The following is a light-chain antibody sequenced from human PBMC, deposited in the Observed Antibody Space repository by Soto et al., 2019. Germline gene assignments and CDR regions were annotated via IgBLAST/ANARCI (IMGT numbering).Light chain of an antibody. V-gene: IGKV3-20*01. CDR2: AAS. CDR1: QSIASTF. Sequence: ENVMTQSPGTLSLSPGERATLSCRASQSIASTFLAWYQQKPGQAPRLLIYAASSSATGIPDRFSGSGSGTDFTRTISRLEPEDFAVYYCQQYDKSLYTFGQGTKLEIK. CDR3: QQYDKSLYT. J-gene: IGKJ2*01.